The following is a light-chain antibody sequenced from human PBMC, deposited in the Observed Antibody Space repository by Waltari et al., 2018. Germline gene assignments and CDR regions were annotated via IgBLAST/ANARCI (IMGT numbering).Light chain of an antibody. J-gene: IGLJ1*01. CDR3: SSFTTNNSLV. V-gene: IGLV2-14*03. Sequence: QSALTQPASVSGSPGQSITISCTGTSSDVGTYHYVSWYQQLPGKAPKLIIYDVTTRPSGISNRFSGTKSGNTASLSISGLQAEDAADYYCSSFTTNNSLVLGSGTKVSVL. CDR1: SSDVGTYHY. CDR2: DVT.